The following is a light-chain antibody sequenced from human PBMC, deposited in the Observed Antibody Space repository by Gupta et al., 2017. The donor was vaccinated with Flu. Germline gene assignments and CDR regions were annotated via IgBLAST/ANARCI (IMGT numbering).Light chain of an antibody. Sequence: ATLSVSPGERATRSCRASQSVSSNLAWYQQKPGQAPRLLIYGASTRATGIPARFSGSGSGTEFTLTISSRQSEDFAVYYCQQYNNWPPLTFGGGTKVEIK. CDR2: GAS. J-gene: IGKJ4*01. CDR3: QQYNNWPPLT. V-gene: IGKV3-15*01. CDR1: QSVSSN.